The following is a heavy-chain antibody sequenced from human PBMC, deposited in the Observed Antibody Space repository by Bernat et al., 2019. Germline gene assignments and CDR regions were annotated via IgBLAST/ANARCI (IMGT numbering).Heavy chain of an antibody. J-gene: IGHJ4*02. CDR1: GFTFSGYA. CDR2: IGVSHDTP. Sequence: EVQLLESGGGLVQPGGSLRLSCAASGFTFSGYAMSWVRQAPGKGLEWVSSIGVSHDTPYDAHSVTGKFPISRDESRNTLNLQMSSLRADDAAVYYCAKGGGNNWNPFDYWGQGTLVTVSS. CDR3: AKGGGNNWNPFDY. D-gene: IGHD1-20*01. V-gene: IGHV3-23*01.